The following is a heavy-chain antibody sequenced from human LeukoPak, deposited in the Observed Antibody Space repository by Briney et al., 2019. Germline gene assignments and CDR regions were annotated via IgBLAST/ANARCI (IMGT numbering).Heavy chain of an antibody. Sequence: PAGSPRLSCAASGFTFSSYAMTWVRQAPGKGLEWVSTIGGSDGTTYYADSVKGRFTISRANSRNTLYLQMNSLRAEDTAVYYCAKGLYGDYDYWGQGTLVTVSS. D-gene: IGHD4-17*01. J-gene: IGHJ4*02. CDR1: GFTFSSYA. V-gene: IGHV3-23*01. CDR2: IGGSDGTT. CDR3: AKGLYGDYDY.